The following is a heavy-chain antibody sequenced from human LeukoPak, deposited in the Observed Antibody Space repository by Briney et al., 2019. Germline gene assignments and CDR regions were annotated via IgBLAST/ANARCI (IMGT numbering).Heavy chain of an antibody. CDR3: ARTALRGVISSYNWFDP. Sequence: GASVKVSCKASGYTFTSYGISWVRQAPGQGLEWMGWISAYNGNTNYAQKLQGRVTMTTDTSTSTAYMELRSLRSDDTAVYYCARTALRGVISSYNWFDPWGQGTLVTVSP. V-gene: IGHV1-18*01. J-gene: IGHJ5*02. CDR1: GYTFTSYG. CDR2: ISAYNGNT. D-gene: IGHD3-10*01.